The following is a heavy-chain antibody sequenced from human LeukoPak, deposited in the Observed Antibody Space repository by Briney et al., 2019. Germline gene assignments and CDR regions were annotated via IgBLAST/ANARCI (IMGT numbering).Heavy chain of an antibody. CDR3: ARRCGDYVDY. D-gene: IGHD4-17*01. J-gene: IGHJ4*02. CDR2: INPNSGGT. CDR1: GYTFTGYY. Sequence: ASVKVSCKASGYTFTGYYMHWVRQAPGQGLEWMGWINPNSGGTNYAQKFQGWVTMTRGTSISTAYMELSRLRSDETAVYYCARRCGDYVDYWGQGTLVSVSS. V-gene: IGHV1-2*04.